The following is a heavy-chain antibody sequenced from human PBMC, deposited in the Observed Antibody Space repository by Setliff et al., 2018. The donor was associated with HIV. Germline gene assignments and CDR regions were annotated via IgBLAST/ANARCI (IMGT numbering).Heavy chain of an antibody. J-gene: IGHJ4*02. CDR3: ATVFYYNSESYSLDY. Sequence: GASVKVSCKASGGTFNNYAISWVRQAPGQGLEWVGGIIPLFGTTNYAQKFQGRVTITADESTNTAHMELNSLRSIDTAMYYCATVFYYNSESYSLDYWGQG. CDR2: IIPLFGTT. CDR1: GGTFNNYA. D-gene: IGHD3-10*01. V-gene: IGHV1-69*13.